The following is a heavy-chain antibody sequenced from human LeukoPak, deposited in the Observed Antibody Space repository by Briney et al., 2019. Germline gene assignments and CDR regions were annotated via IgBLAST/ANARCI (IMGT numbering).Heavy chain of an antibody. CDR2: ISGSGGS. Sequence: PGGTLRLSCAASGFTFSSYGMTWVRQAPGKGLEWVSAISGSGGSKYADSVKGRFTISRDNSKNTLFLQMNSLRAEDTAVYYCAKVQVGGVFDTWGQGTLVTVSS. J-gene: IGHJ5*02. CDR3: AKVQVGGVFDT. V-gene: IGHV3-23*01. CDR1: GFTFSSYG. D-gene: IGHD2-8*02.